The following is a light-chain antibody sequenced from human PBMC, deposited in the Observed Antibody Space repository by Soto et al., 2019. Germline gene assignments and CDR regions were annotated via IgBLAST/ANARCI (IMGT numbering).Light chain of an antibody. Sequence: DSQRAQYPSALSASVGDTVTITGQASQDISDVLNWYQQQPGKAPKVLIYDASKLQTGVPSRFSGRGSGKDFTFTISSLQPDDSGTYYCQQFYDLPITFGQGTRLENK. J-gene: IGKJ5*01. CDR2: DAS. V-gene: IGKV1-33*01. CDR3: QQFYDLPIT. CDR1: QDISDV.